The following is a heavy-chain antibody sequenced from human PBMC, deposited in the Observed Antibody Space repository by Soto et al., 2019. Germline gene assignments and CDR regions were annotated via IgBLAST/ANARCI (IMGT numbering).Heavy chain of an antibody. J-gene: IGHJ4*02. Sequence: SQTLSLTCAISGDSVSSNSAAWNWIRQSPSRGLEWLGRTYYRSKWYNDYAVSVKSRITINPDTSKNQFSLQLNSVTPEDTAVYYCAREGGPRRKYCSGGSCYQFDYWGQGTLVTVSS. V-gene: IGHV6-1*01. CDR1: GDSVSSNSAA. CDR2: TYYRSKWYN. D-gene: IGHD2-15*01. CDR3: AREGGPRRKYCSGGSCYQFDY.